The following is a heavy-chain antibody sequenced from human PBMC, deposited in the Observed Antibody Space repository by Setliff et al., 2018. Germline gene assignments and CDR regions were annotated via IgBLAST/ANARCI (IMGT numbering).Heavy chain of an antibody. Sequence: ASVKVSCKASGGIFNSFSITWVRQAPGQGLEWMGRIILLFETTNYVEKFQGRVTVTADKSTSTAYMELSRLTYEDTAVYYCALEYSNSSPTVYYYMDVWGKGTTVTVSS. D-gene: IGHD6-6*01. CDR2: IILLFETT. CDR3: ALEYSNSSPTVYYYMDV. J-gene: IGHJ6*03. CDR1: GGIFNSFS. V-gene: IGHV1-69*06.